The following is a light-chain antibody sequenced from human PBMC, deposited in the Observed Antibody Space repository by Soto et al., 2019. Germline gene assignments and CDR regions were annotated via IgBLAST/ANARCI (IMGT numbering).Light chain of an antibody. V-gene: IGKV3-20*01. J-gene: IGKJ1*01. CDR1: QSVSSNF. CDR2: GAS. CDR3: QQYGSSPWT. Sequence: EIVLTQSPGTLSLSPGERATLSCRASQSVSSNFLAWYQQKPGQAPRLLIYGASSRATGIPDRFSGSGSGTDFPLTISRLEPEDLAVYYCQQYGSSPWTFGQGPQREIK.